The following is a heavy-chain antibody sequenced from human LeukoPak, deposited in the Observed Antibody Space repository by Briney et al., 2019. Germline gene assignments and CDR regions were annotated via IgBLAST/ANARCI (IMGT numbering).Heavy chain of an antibody. D-gene: IGHD5-12*01. Sequence: GESLKISCKGSGYSFTSYWIGWVRQMPGKGLEWMGIIYPGDSDTRYSPSFQGQVTISADKSISTAYLQWSSLKASDTAMYYCARTAQPQKQDPEPGDIVATIQMDAFDIWGQGTMVTVSS. CDR1: GYSFTSYW. J-gene: IGHJ3*02. V-gene: IGHV5-51*01. CDR3: ARTAQPQKQDPEPGDIVATIQMDAFDI. CDR2: IYPGDSDT.